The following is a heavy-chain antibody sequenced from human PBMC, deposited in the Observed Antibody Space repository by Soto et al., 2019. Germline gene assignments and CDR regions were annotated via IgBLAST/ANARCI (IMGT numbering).Heavy chain of an antibody. Sequence: PGGSLRLSCTASGFTFSKAWMNWGRQAPGKGLEWVGRIRSRIDGGATDYAPPVKGRFTISRGDSKNTVYLQMNSLQIEDTAVYYCATWEYYYDSSGYHYWGQGTLVTVSS. CDR2: IRSRIDGGAT. V-gene: IGHV3-15*07. CDR3: ATWEYYYDSSGYHY. CDR1: GFTFSKAW. D-gene: IGHD3-22*01. J-gene: IGHJ4*02.